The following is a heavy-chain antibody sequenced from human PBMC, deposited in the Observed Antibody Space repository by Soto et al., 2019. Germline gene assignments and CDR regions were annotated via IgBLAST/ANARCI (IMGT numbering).Heavy chain of an antibody. CDR2: INAGNGNT. D-gene: IGHD1-20*01. CDR3: ARDLDRYNWNYFDY. V-gene: IGHV1-3*01. CDR1: GYTFTSYA. Sequence: VASVKVSCKASGYTFTSYAMHWVRQAPGQRLEWMGWINAGNGNTKYSQKFQGRVTITRDTSASTAYMELSSLRSEDTAVYYCARDLDRYNWNYFDYWGQGTLVTVSS. J-gene: IGHJ4*02.